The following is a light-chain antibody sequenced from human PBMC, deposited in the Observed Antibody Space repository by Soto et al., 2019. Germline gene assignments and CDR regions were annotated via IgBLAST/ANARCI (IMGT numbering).Light chain of an antibody. V-gene: IGKV1-5*03. J-gene: IGKJ1*01. CDR3: QQYNGYPWT. CDR2: KAS. Sequence: DIQMTQSPSTLSASVGDRVTITCRASQSISSWLAWYQQKPGKAPKLLIYKASNLESGVPSRFSGSGSGTDFTLTISSLQPDDFATYYCQQYNGYPWTFGQGTKVDIK. CDR1: QSISSW.